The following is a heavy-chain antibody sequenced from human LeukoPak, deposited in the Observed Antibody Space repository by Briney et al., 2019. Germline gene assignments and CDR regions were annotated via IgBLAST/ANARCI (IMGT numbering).Heavy chain of an antibody. Sequence: GGSLRLSCAASGFTFSNAWMSWVRQAPGKGLEWVGRIKSKTDGGTTDYAAPVKGRFTISRDDSKNTLYLQMNSLKTEDTAVYYCAWDRYYYYGMDVWGQGTTVTVSS. J-gene: IGHJ6*02. D-gene: IGHD1-26*01. V-gene: IGHV3-15*01. CDR3: AWDRYYYYGMDV. CDR2: IKSKTDGGTT. CDR1: GFTFSNAW.